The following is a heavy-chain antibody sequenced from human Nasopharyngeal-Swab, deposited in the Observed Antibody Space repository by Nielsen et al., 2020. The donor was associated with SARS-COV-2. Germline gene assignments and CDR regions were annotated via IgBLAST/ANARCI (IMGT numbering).Heavy chain of an antibody. D-gene: IGHD3-22*01. J-gene: IGHJ4*02. CDR3: ARGSIYYASSLDY. CDR1: GFTFSSYD. Sequence: GSLRLSCGTSGFTFSSYDMHWVRQVTGKGLEWVSTIGTASDTYYPGSVKGRFTISRENAKNSLYLQMNSLRAGDTAVYFCARGSIYYASSLDYWGLGTLVTVSS. CDR2: IGTASDT. V-gene: IGHV3-13*01.